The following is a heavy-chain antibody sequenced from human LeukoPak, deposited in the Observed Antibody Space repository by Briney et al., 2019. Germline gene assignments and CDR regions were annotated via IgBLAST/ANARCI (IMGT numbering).Heavy chain of an antibody. V-gene: IGHV3-13*01. CDR3: VRGALPGDNWYFDL. J-gene: IGHJ2*01. Sequence: GGSLRLSCATSGFPFSAYDMRWVRQAPGKGLEWVSAFGSAGDTYYPGAVEGRFTISRDYAKNSLFLQMNSLRAGDTAVYFCVRGALPGDNWYFDLWGRGTLVTVSS. CDR2: FGSAGDT. CDR1: GFPFSAYD.